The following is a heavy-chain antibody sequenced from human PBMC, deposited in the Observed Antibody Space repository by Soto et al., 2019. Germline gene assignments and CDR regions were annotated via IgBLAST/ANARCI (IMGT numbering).Heavy chain of an antibody. CDR2: ISYDGSNK. D-gene: IGHD3-3*01. V-gene: IGHV3-30-3*01. J-gene: IGHJ4*02. CDR1: GFTFSSYA. CDR3: AVLRFLEWPPFDY. Sequence: GGSLRLSCAASGFTFSSYAMHWVRQAPGKGLEWVAVISYDGSNKYYADSVKGRFTISRDNSKNTLYLQMNSLRAEDTAVYYCAVLRFLEWPPFDYWGQGTLVTVSS.